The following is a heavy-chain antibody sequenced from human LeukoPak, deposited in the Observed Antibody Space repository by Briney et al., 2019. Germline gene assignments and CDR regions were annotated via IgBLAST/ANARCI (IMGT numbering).Heavy chain of an antibody. V-gene: IGHV4-39*07. CDR3: ARDSPSIFGVVIGDFDY. D-gene: IGHD3-3*01. J-gene: IGHJ4*02. Sequence: SETLSLTCLVSGDSISTSSYYWGWIRQPPGKGLEWIASIHHNWNTYYNPSLKSRVTISVDTSKNQFSLKLSSVTAADTAVYYCARDSPSIFGVVIGDFDYWGQGTLVTVSS. CDR1: GDSISTSSYY. CDR2: IHHNWNT.